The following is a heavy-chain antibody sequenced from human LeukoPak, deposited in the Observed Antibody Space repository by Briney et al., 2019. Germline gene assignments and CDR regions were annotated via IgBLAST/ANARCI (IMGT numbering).Heavy chain of an antibody. J-gene: IGHJ3*02. D-gene: IGHD4-17*01. CDR1: GFTFESYT. Sequence: GGSLRLSCAASGFTFESYTIHWVRQAPGKGLDWVALVSYGGSNKYYIDSVKGRFTISRDNSKNTLYLQMNSLRAEDTAVYYCARPYGEYARGAFDIWGQGTMVTVSS. CDR3: ARPYGEYARGAFDI. V-gene: IGHV3-30-3*01. CDR2: VSYGGSNK.